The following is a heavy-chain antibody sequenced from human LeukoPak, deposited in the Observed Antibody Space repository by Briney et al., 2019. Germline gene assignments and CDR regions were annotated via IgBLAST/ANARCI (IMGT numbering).Heavy chain of an antibody. CDR1: GYTFTSYG. D-gene: IGHD2-2*01. J-gene: IGHJ6*02. Sequence: GASVKVSCKASGYTFTSYGISWVRQAPGQGLEWMGWISAYNGNTNYAQKLQGRVTMTTDTSTSTAYMELRSLRSDDTAVYYCARRYCSSTSCPSYYYYYGMDVWGQGTTVTVSS. CDR2: ISAYNGNT. V-gene: IGHV1-18*01. CDR3: ARRYCSSTSCPSYYYYYGMDV.